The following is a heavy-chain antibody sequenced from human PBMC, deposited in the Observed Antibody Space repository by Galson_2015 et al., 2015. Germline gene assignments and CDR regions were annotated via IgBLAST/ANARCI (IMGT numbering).Heavy chain of an antibody. D-gene: IGHD3-16*01. CDR2: ISSSSSTI. V-gene: IGHV3-48*02. CDR1: GFTFSSYS. Sequence: SLRLSCAASGFTFSSYSMNWVRQAPGKGLEWVSYISSSSSTIYYADSVKGRFTISRDNAKNSLYLQMNSLRDEDTAVYYWARAALINAHWFDPWGQGTLVTVSS. J-gene: IGHJ5*02. CDR3: ARAALINAHWFDP.